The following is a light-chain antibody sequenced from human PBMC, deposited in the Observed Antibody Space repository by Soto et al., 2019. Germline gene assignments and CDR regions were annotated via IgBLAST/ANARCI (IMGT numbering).Light chain of an antibody. CDR2: RAS. J-gene: IGKJ4*01. Sequence: DIQMTQSPSTLSASVGDRVTITCRASQGISSWLAWYQQKPGKAPKLLIYRASSLQSGVPSRFSVSGSGPEFTLTISSLQPDDFATYYCQQYNSYSLTFGGGTKVEIK. V-gene: IGKV1-5*03. CDR1: QGISSW. CDR3: QQYNSYSLT.